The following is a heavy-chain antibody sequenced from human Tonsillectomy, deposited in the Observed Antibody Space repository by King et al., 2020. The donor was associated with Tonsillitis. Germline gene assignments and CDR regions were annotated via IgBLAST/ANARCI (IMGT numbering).Heavy chain of an antibody. J-gene: IGHJ6*02. V-gene: IGHV3-48*02. D-gene: IGHD3-22*01. Sequence: VQLVESGGGFVQPGGSLRISCAASGFTFISYSMNWVRQAPGKGLEVVSYIRSSNNTIYYADSVKCRFTISSHNAKNSLYLQMNRLRDGDTAVYYCARDFLDYYDSSGYYHYYGMDVWGQGTTVTVSS. CDR2: IRSSNNTI. CDR1: GFTFISYS. CDR3: ARDFLDYYDSSGYYHYYGMDV.